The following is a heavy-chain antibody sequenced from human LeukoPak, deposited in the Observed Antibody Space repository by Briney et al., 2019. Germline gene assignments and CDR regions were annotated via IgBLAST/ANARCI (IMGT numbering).Heavy chain of an antibody. CDR2: ISGSSTTI. V-gene: IGHV3-48*02. D-gene: IGHD1-20*01. J-gene: IGHJ4*02. Sequence: GGSLRLSCAASGFTFSSYSMNWVRQAPGKGLEWVSYISGSSTTIYYADSVKGRFTISRDNAKNSLYLQMDGLRDEDTAVYYCARSQYNWNYVGYWGQGTLVTVSS. CDR1: GFTFSSYS. CDR3: ARSQYNWNYVGY.